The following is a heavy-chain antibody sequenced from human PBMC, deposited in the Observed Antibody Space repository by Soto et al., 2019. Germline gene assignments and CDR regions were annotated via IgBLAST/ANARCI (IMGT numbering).Heavy chain of an antibody. CDR1: GFTFSSYG. J-gene: IGHJ4*02. D-gene: IGHD3-10*01. Sequence: GGSLRLSCAASGFTFSSYGMHWVRQAPGKGLEWVAVIWYDGSNKYYAGSVKGRFTISRDNSKNTLYLQMNSLRAEDTAVYYCARDRFYYGSGSYYPNGLFDYWGQGTLVTVSS. V-gene: IGHV3-33*01. CDR3: ARDRFYYGSGSYYPNGLFDY. CDR2: IWYDGSNK.